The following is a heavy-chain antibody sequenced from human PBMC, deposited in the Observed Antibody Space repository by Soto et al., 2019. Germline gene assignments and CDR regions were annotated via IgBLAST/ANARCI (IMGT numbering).Heavy chain of an antibody. CDR2: ISNDGNNK. CDR1: GFTFSIND. J-gene: IGHJ4*02. CDR3: AKDHQTYNWDYLFGY. Sequence: PGGSLRLSCAASGFTFSINDMHWVRQAPGRGLEWVAVISNDGNNKYYADSVKGRFTLSRDNSKNMVYLQMDSLRVEDTAVYFCAKDHQTYNWDYLFGYWGPGTLVTVSS. D-gene: IGHD1-7*01. V-gene: IGHV3-30*18.